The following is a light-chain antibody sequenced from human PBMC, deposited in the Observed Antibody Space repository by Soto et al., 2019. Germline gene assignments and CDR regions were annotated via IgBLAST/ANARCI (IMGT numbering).Light chain of an antibody. CDR3: QQYYSYPYT. V-gene: IGKV1-8*01. J-gene: IGKJ2*01. CDR1: QGISSY. Sequence: AIRLTQSPSSFSASTGDRVTITCRASQGISSYLAWYQQKPGKAPKLLIYAASTLQSGVPSRFSGSGSGTDFNLTISCLQSEDFATYYCQQYYSYPYTVGQGTKLEIK. CDR2: AAS.